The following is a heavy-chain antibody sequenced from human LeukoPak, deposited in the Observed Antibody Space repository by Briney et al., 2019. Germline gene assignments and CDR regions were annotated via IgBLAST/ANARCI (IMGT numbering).Heavy chain of an antibody. CDR3: ARARIVGASPYFDY. D-gene: IGHD1-26*01. V-gene: IGHV4-39*01. Sequence: SETLSLTCTVSGGSISSSSYYWGWIRQPPGKGLEWLGSIYYSGTTYYNPSLKSRVTISVDTSKNQFSLKLSSVTAADTAVYSCARARIVGASPYFDYWGQGTLVTVSS. CDR1: GGSISSSSYY. J-gene: IGHJ4*02. CDR2: IYYSGTT.